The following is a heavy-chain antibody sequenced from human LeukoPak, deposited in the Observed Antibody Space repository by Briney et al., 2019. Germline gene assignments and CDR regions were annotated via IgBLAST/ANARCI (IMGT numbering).Heavy chain of an antibody. CDR1: GFTFDDYG. D-gene: IGHD6-19*01. V-gene: IGHV3-20*04. Sequence: GGSLRLSCAASGFTFDDYGMSWVRQAPGKGLEWVSGINWNGGRTGYADSVKGRFTISRDNAKNSLYLQLSSPRADDTAVYYCTRNSGWYGISWGQGTLVTVSS. CDR3: TRNSGWYGIS. J-gene: IGHJ4*02. CDR2: INWNGGRT.